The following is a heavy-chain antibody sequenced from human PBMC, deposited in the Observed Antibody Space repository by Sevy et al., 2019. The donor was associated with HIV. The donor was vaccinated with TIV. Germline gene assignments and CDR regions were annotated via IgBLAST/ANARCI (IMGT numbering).Heavy chain of an antibody. Sequence: GGSLRLYCSASGFTFSSYAMHWVRQAPGKGLEYVSAISSNGGSTYYADSVKGRFTISRDNSKNTLYLQMSSLRAEDTAVYYCVKGAYDFWSGYYEGWEYYYYYYGMDVWGQGTTVTVSS. V-gene: IGHV3-64D*06. J-gene: IGHJ6*02. CDR2: ISSNGGST. CDR1: GFTFSSYA. CDR3: VKGAYDFWSGYYEGWEYYYYYYGMDV. D-gene: IGHD3-3*01.